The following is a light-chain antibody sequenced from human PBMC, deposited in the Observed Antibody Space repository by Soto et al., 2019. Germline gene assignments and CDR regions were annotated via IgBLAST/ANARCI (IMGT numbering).Light chain of an antibody. CDR2: EAS. J-gene: IGLJ1*01. Sequence: QSVLTQPPSASGSPGQSVTISCTGTSSDVGGYNYVSWYQHHPGKAPKVMVYEASKRPSGVPDRFSGSKSGNTASLTVSGLQAEDEADYYRSSRAGSAPYVFGTGTKVTVL. CDR3: SSRAGSAPYV. CDR1: SSDVGGYNY. V-gene: IGLV2-8*01.